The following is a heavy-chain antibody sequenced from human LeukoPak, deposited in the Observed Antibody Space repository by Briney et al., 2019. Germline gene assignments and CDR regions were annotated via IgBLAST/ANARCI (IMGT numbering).Heavy chain of an antibody. CDR3: AKKGWAVTGSWYFDL. CDR2: ISGSGGNT. CDR1: GFTFSSCA. V-gene: IGHV3-23*01. D-gene: IGHD4-11*01. Sequence: GSLRLSCAAPGFTFSSCAMSWVRQAPGKGLEWVSAISGSGGNTYSADSVKGRFTISRDNSRNTLYLQMNSLRAEDTAIFYCAKKGWAVTGSWYFDLWGRGTLVTVSS. J-gene: IGHJ2*01.